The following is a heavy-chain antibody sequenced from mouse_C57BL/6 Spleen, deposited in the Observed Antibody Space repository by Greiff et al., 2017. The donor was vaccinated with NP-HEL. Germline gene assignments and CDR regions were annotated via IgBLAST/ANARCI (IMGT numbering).Heavy chain of an antibody. V-gene: IGHV1-22*01. D-gene: IGHD2-10*01. CDR3: ARESPSYYGNYGWYFDV. Sequence: DVQLQESGPELVKPGASVKMSCKASGYTFTDYNMHWVKQSHGKSLEWIGYINPNNGGTSYNQKFKGKATLTVNKSSSTAYMELRSLTSEDSAVYYCARESPSYYGNYGWYFDVWGTGTTVTVSS. J-gene: IGHJ1*03. CDR1: GYTFTDYN. CDR2: INPNNGGT.